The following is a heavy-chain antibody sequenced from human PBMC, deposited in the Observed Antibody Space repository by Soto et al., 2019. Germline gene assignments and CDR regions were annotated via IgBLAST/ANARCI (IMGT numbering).Heavy chain of an antibody. D-gene: IGHD6-6*01. CDR2: IYYSGST. CDR1: GGSISSYY. Sequence: SETLSLTCTVSGGSISSYYWSWIRQPPGKGLEWIGYIYYSGSTNYNPSLKSRVTISVDTSKNQFSLKLSSVTAADTAVYYCARQIAARPYYYYYMDVWGKGTTVTVS. J-gene: IGHJ6*03. V-gene: IGHV4-59*08. CDR3: ARQIAARPYYYYYMDV.